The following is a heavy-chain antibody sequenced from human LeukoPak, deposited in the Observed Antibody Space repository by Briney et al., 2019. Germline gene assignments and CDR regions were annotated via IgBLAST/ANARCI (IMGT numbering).Heavy chain of an antibody. J-gene: IGHJ4*02. CDR3: ARVSEEYFDY. CDR2: IIPALDIT. D-gene: IGHD1-26*01. V-gene: IGHV1-69*04. Sequence: VASVKVSCKASGGTFNNYAFTWVRQAPGQGLEWMGRIIPALDITNYAQKFQGRVTITADTSTSTGYMDLSSLRSDDTAVYYCARVSEEYFDYWGQGTLVTVSS. CDR1: GGTFNNYA.